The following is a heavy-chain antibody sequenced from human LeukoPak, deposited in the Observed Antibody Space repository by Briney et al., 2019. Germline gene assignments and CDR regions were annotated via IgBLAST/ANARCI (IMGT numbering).Heavy chain of an antibody. CDR2: IYYSGST. Sequence: SETLSLTCTVSGGSISSYYWSWIRQPPGKGLEWIGYIYYSGSTNYNPSLKSRVTISVDTSKNQFSLKLSSVTAADTAVYYCASSPRSSTRQLPRYYYYYMDVWGKGTTVTVSS. D-gene: IGHD2-2*01. V-gene: IGHV4-59*12. J-gene: IGHJ6*03. CDR3: ASSPRSSTRQLPRYYYYYMDV. CDR1: GGSISSYY.